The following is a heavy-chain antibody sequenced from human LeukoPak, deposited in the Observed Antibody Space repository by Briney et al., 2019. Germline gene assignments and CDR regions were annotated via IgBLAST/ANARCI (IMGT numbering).Heavy chain of an antibody. V-gene: IGHV4-59*01. CDR3: ARELLWFGDPAGAFDI. Sequence: PSETLSLTCPVSGGSISSYYWSWIRQPPGKGLEWIGYIYYSGSTNYNPSLKSRVTISVDTSKNQFSLKLSSVTAADTAVYYCARELLWFGDPAGAFDIWGQGTMVTVSS. CDR1: GGSISSYY. CDR2: IYYSGST. J-gene: IGHJ3*02. D-gene: IGHD3-10*01.